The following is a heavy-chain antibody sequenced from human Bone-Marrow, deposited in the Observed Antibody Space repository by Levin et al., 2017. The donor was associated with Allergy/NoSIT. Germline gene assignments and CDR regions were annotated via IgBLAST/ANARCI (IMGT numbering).Heavy chain of an antibody. CDR1: GYTLNDYG. J-gene: IGHJ6*02. CDR2: INVYSAKT. CDR3: ARISSNAYYYYGLDV. V-gene: IGHV1-18*01. D-gene: IGHD2/OR15-2a*01. Sequence: GASVKVSCKASGYTLNDYGITWVREAPGQGLEWMGWINVYSAKTNYAQKVQGRVTMTTDTSTNTAYMELRSLRSDDTAVYYCARISSNAYYYYGLDVWGQGTTVTVSS.